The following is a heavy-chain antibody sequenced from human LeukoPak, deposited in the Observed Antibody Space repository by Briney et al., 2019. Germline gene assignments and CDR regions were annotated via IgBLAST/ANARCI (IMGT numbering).Heavy chain of an antibody. J-gene: IGHJ3*02. CDR2: IYYSGST. D-gene: IGHD5-18*01. Sequence: SETLSLTCTVSGGSISSYYWSWIRQPPGKGLEWIGYIYYSGSTNYNPSLKSRVTISVDTSKNQFSLKLSSVTAADTAVYYCARGYSYGLSHAFDIWGQGTMVTVSS. CDR1: GGSISSYY. V-gene: IGHV4-59*12. CDR3: ARGYSYGLSHAFDI.